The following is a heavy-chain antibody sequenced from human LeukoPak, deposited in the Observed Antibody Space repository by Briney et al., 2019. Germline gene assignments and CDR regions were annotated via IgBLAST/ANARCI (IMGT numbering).Heavy chain of an antibody. V-gene: IGHV4-59*12. CDR3: ARATSNWNYFDY. D-gene: IGHD1-20*01. J-gene: IGHJ4*02. Sequence: KTSETLSLTCSVSGGSISSYYWSWIRQPPGKGLEWIGNIFYTGSTKYNPSLKSRVTISVDTSKNQISLKLNSVTAADTAVYYCARATSNWNYFDYWGQGTLVTVSS. CDR2: IFYTGST. CDR1: GGSISSYY.